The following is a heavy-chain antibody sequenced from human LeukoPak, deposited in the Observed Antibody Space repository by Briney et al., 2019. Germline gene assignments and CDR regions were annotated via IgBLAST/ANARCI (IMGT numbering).Heavy chain of an antibody. Sequence: ASVKVSCKASGYTFTGYYIHWVRQAPGQGLEWMGWINPNSGGTNYAQKFQGRVTMTRDTSISTAYMELSRLRFDDTAVYYCARAPRYCSSTSCYWLDPWGQGTLVTVSS. CDR1: GYTFTGYY. CDR2: INPNSGGT. V-gene: IGHV1-2*02. CDR3: ARAPRYCSSTSCYWLDP. J-gene: IGHJ5*02. D-gene: IGHD2-2*01.